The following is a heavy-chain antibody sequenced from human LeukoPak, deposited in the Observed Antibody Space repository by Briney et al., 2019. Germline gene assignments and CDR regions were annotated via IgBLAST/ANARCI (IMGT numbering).Heavy chain of an antibody. Sequence: SETLSLTCTVSGGSISSYYWSWIRQPPGKGLEWIGYIYYSGSTNYNPSLKSRVTISVDTSKNQFSLKLSSVTAADTAVYYCARGPPYRRWGQGTLVTVSS. J-gene: IGHJ4*02. CDR3: ARGPPYRR. CDR2: IYYSGST. V-gene: IGHV4-59*12. CDR1: GGSISSYY. D-gene: IGHD1-26*01.